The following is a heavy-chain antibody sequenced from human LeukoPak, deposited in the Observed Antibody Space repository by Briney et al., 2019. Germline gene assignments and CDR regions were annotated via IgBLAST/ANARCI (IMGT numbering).Heavy chain of an antibody. Sequence: ASVKVSCKASGYTFTSYAMHWVRQAPGQGLEWMGWINPNSGGTNYAQKFQGWVTMTRDTSISTAYMELSRLRSDDTAVYYCARASVDYGGNSFPDYWGQGTLVTVSS. D-gene: IGHD4-23*01. V-gene: IGHV1-2*04. CDR2: INPNSGGT. CDR1: GYTFTSYA. CDR3: ARASVDYGGNSFPDY. J-gene: IGHJ4*02.